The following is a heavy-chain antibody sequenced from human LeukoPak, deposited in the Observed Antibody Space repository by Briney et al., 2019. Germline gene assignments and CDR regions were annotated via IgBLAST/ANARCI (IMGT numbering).Heavy chain of an antibody. CDR3: AREWGNTIFGVVIISYFDY. D-gene: IGHD3-3*01. J-gene: IGHJ4*02. CDR2: INPNSGGT. V-gene: IGHV1-2*02. CDR1: GYTFTGYY. Sequence: ASVKVSCKASGYTFTGYYMHWVRQAPGQGLEWMGWINPNSGGTNYAQKFQGRVTMTRDTSISTAYMELSRLRSDDTAVYYCAREWGNTIFGVVIISYFDYWGQGTLVTVSS.